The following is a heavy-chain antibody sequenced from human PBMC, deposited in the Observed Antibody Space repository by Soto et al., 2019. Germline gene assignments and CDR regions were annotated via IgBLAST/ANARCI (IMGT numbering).Heavy chain of an antibody. CDR1: GYTFSSYA. J-gene: IGHJ3*02. Sequence: ASVKVSCKASGYTFSSYAMHWVRQAPGQRLEWMGWINAGNGNTKYSQKFQGRVTITRDTSASTAYMELSSLRSDDTAVYYCARDRHDILTGYYMAPQAFDIWGQGTMVTVS. CDR3: ARDRHDILTGYYMAPQAFDI. CDR2: INAGNGNT. V-gene: IGHV1-3*01. D-gene: IGHD3-9*01.